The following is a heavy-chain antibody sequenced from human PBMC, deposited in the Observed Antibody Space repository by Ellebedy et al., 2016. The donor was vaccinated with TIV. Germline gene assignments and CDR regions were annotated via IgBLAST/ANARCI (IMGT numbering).Heavy chain of an antibody. CDR1: GFAFSTYS. CDR3: ARAGGQSSDRKGS. D-gene: IGHD6-25*01. V-gene: IGHV3-21*03. Sequence: GESLNISCEASGFAFSTYSMIWVRQAPGKGLEWVSSISGNTNYIYYADSVKGRFTISRDNARNSLYLEMKSLRAEDTGVYYCARAGGQSSDRKGSWGQGTMVTVSS. CDR2: ISGNTNYI. J-gene: IGHJ5*02.